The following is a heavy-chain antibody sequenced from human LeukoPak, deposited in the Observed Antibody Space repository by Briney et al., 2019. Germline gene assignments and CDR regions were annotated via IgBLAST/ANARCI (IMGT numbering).Heavy chain of an antibody. J-gene: IGHJ4*02. CDR2: IIPIFGTA. V-gene: IGHV1-69*13. D-gene: IGHD2-2*01. CDR3: ARGGEGTGWSYFDY. CDR1: GYTFTGYY. Sequence: GASVKVSCKASGYTFTGYYMHWVRQAPGQGLEWMGGIIPIFGTANYAQKFQGRVTITADESTSTAYMELSSLRSEDTAVYYCARGGEGTGWSYFDYWGQGTLVTVSS.